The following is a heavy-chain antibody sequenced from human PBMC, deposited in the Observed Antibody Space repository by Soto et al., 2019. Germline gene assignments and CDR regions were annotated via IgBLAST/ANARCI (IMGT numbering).Heavy chain of an antibody. V-gene: IGHV3-21*01. CDR2: ILTMSRYI. CDR3: ERETMAPGWFDP. Sequence: GGSLRLSCAVSGFTFSSYSMNWVSQPPGKGLEWVSSILTMSRYIYYANSVAGRLTISRDTAKNSLYLQMNSLIAEDTAVYYCERETMAPGWFDPWGQGTLVTVSS. J-gene: IGHJ5*02. CDR1: GFTFSSYS. D-gene: IGHD3-10*01.